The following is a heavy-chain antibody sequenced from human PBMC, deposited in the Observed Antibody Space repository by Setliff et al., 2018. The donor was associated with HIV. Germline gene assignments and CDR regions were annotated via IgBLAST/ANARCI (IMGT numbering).Heavy chain of an antibody. CDR3: ARGNLAVASF. J-gene: IGHJ4*02. Sequence: ASVKVSCKASGYTFTSFDINWVRQATGQGLEWMGWMNPDTGSTDYAQKFRGRVTMTRNTSTSTAYMELSSLNSEDTAVYYCARGNLAVASFWGQGTLVTVSS. CDR1: GYTFTSFD. D-gene: IGHD6-19*01. CDR2: MNPDTGST. V-gene: IGHV1-8*01.